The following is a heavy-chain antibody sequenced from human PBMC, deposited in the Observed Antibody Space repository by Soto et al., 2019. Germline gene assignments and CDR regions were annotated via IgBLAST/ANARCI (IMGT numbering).Heavy chain of an antibody. CDR3: ATLGLQQAF. J-gene: IGHJ4*02. V-gene: IGHV3-74*01. Sequence: LRLSCAASGFTFNTWMHWVRQAPGEGLVWVSSIDSDGSITSYADSVKGRFTISRDNAKNTLYLQMNSLRAEDTAVYYCATLGLQQAFWGQGTLVTVSS. CDR2: IDSDGSIT. CDR1: GFTFNTW. D-gene: IGHD2-21*02.